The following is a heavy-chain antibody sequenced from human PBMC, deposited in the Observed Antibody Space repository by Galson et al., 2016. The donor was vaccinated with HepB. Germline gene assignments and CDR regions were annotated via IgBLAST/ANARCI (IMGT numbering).Heavy chain of an antibody. D-gene: IGHD5-18*01. Sequence: SLRLSCAASGFTFSDYYMSWIRQAPGKGLEWVSYISISSSYTNYADSVKGRFTIARDNSKNTLYLQMSSLRGEDTAVYYCARDPGYSYGDVTLPPYGMDVWGQGTTVTVSS. J-gene: IGHJ6*02. CDR3: ARDPGYSYGDVTLPPYGMDV. CDR1: GFTFSDYY. V-gene: IGHV3-11*06. CDR2: ISISSSYT.